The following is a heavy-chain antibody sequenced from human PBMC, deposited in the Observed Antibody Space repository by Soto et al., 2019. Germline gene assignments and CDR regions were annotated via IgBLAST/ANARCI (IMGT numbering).Heavy chain of an antibody. CDR2: VNHRGST. D-gene: IGHD4-17*01. Sequence: SETLSLTCAFFGGSFIGYSCSWIRQPPGQGLEWIGEVNHRGSTNYNPSLKSRVTISVDTSKNQFSLKLNSVTAADTAVYYCARTKNYGALLWGQGTLVTVS. CDR3: ARTKNYGALL. CDR1: GGSFIGYS. V-gene: IGHV4-34*01. J-gene: IGHJ4*02.